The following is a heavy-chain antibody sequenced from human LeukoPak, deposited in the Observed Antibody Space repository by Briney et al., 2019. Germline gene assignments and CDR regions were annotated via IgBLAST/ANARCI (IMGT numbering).Heavy chain of an antibody. CDR2: INHSGST. Sequence: SETLSLTCTVSGGSISSYYWSWIRQPPGKGLEWIGEINHSGSTNYNPSLKSRVTISVDTSKNQFSLKLSSVTAADTAVYYCARGRRLSIVGATYYFDYWGQGTLVTVSS. V-gene: IGHV4-34*01. D-gene: IGHD1-26*01. CDR1: GGSISSYY. CDR3: ARGRRLSIVGATYYFDY. J-gene: IGHJ4*02.